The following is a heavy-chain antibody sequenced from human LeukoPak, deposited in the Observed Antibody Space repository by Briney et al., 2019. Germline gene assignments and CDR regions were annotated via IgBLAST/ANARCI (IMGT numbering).Heavy chain of an antibody. CDR2: INPNSGGT. D-gene: IGHD2-2*02. CDR1: GYTFTSYY. J-gene: IGHJ3*02. CDR3: ARGPVVPAAIHDAFDI. V-gene: IGHV1-2*02. Sequence: ASVKVSCKASGYTFTSYYMHWVRQAPGQGLEWMGWINPNSGGTNYAQKFQGRVTMTRDTSISTAYMELSRLRSDDTAVYYCARGPVVPAAIHDAFDIWGQGTMVTVSS.